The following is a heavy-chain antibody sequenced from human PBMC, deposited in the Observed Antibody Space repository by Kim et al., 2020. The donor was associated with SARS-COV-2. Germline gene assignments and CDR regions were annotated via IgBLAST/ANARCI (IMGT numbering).Heavy chain of an antibody. CDR1: GFSFSSHV. CDR2: ISYDGNSE. CDR3: ARVRYPVGGAHHYYYGL. V-gene: IGHV3-30-3*01. D-gene: IGHD3-16*01. J-gene: IGHJ6*01. Sequence: GGSLRLSCGVSGFSFSSHVMHWVRQAPGKGLEWVAVISYDGNSEFYADSVKGRFTISRDNYRNTLYLQMDSLRGEDTAVYYCARVRYPVGGAHHYYYGL.